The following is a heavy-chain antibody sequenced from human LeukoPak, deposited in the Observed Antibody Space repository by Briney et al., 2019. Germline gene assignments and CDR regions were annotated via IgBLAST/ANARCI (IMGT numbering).Heavy chain of an antibody. J-gene: IGHJ4*02. D-gene: IGHD2/OR15-2a*01. Sequence: SETLSLTCDVSGGSLSTTNWWTWVRPPPGGGLEWIGEVHLNGRTHYSPSLESRVTISVDMSENHISLQLTSVTAADTAVYYCAREGGFYRPLDYSGPGTLVIVSS. V-gene: IGHV4-4*02. CDR1: GGSLSTTNW. CDR3: AREGGFYRPLDY. CDR2: VHLNGRT.